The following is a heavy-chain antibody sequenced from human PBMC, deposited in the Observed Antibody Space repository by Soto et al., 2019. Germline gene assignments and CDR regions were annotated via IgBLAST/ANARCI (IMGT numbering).Heavy chain of an antibody. CDR2: ISYDETNK. CDR1: GFTFSIYG. D-gene: IGHD3-10*01. V-gene: IGHV3-30*18. CDR3: AKDNSGFYYYGMDV. J-gene: IGHJ6*02. Sequence: ESGGGVVQPGRSLRLSCVASGFTFSIYGMHWVRQAPGKGLEWVAVISYDETNKYYADSVKGRFTISRDNSKNTLYLQMNSLRAEDTAVYYCAKDNSGFYYYGMDVWGQGTTVTVSS.